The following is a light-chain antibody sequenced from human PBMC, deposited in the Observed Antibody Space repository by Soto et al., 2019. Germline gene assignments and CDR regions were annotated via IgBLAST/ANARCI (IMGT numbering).Light chain of an antibody. CDR2: KTS. J-gene: IGKJ1*01. CDR3: QYYNNYCWT. V-gene: IGKV1-5*03. CDR1: QSISSW. Sequence: DIQLTQSPSTLSASAGDRVTITCRASQSISSWLAWYQQKPGKAPKLLIYKTSNLESGVPSRFSGSGSGTEFTLTIRSLQPDDFATYYCQYYNNYCWTFGQGTKVEIK.